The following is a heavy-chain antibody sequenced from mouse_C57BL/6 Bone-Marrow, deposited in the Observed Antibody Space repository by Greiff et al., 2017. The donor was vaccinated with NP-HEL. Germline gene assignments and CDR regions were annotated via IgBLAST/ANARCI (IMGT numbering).Heavy chain of an antibody. CDR1: GFTFSNYW. D-gene: IGHD1-1*01. CDR2: IRLKSDNYAT. Sequence: EVQGVESGGGLVQPGGSMKLSCVASGFTFSNYWMNWVRQSPEKGLEWVAQIRLKSDNYATHYAESVKGRFTISRDDSKSSVYLQMNNLRAEDTGIYYCTVDYYGSSSGYFDYWGQGTTLTVSS. J-gene: IGHJ2*01. CDR3: TVDYYGSSSGYFDY. V-gene: IGHV6-3*01.